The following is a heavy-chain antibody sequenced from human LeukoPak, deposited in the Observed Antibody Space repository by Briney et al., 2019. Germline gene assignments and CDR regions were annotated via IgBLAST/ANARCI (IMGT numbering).Heavy chain of an antibody. CDR1: GYTFTSYG. Sequence: GASVKVSCKASGYTFTSYGISWVRQAPGQGLEWMGWISAYNGNTNYAQKLQGRVTMTTDTSTSTAYMELRSLRSDDTAVYYCARHPWTPAAGPSNWFDPWGQGTLVTVSS. V-gene: IGHV1-18*01. J-gene: IGHJ5*02. CDR2: ISAYNGNT. D-gene: IGHD6-13*01. CDR3: ARHPWTPAAGPSNWFDP.